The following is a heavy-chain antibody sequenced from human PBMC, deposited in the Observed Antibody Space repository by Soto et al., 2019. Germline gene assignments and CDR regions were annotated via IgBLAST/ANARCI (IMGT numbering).Heavy chain of an antibody. D-gene: IGHD2-8*01. J-gene: IGHJ6*02. CDR3: ASRTMGVPYYGMDV. Sequence: EVQLLESGGGLVQPGGSLRLSCAASGFTFSSYAMSWVRQAPGKGLEWVSAISGSGGSTYYADSVKGRFTISRDNSKNTLYLQMNSLKAEDTAVYYCASRTMGVPYYGMDVWGQGTTVNGSS. CDR2: ISGSGGST. V-gene: IGHV3-23*01. CDR1: GFTFSSYA.